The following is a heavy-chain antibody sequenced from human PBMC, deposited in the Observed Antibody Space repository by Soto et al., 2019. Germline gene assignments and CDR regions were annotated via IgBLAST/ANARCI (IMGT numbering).Heavy chain of an antibody. CDR2: ITSSSSTI. CDR1: GFTFSSYS. CDR3: ARGTVWFGELFHEYFDY. V-gene: IGHV3-48*01. D-gene: IGHD3-10*01. Sequence: PGGSLRLSCASSGFTFSSYSMNWVRQAPGKGLEWVSYITSSSSTIYYADSVRGRFTISRDNAKNSLYLQMNSLRAEDTAMYYCARGTVWFGELFHEYFDYWGQGTLVTVSS. J-gene: IGHJ4*02.